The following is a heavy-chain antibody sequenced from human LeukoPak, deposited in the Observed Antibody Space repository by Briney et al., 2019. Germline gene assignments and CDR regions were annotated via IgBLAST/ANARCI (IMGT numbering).Heavy chain of an antibody. CDR2: IYYSGST. J-gene: IGHJ4*02. D-gene: IGHD5-24*01. V-gene: IGHV4-59*01. Sequence: SETLSLTCAVYGESFSGFYWSWIRQPPGKGLEWIGYIYYSGSTNYNPSLKSRVTISVDTSKNQFSLKLSSVTAADTAVYYCARDRRRDGYNPYFDYWGQGTLVTVSS. CDR1: GESFSGFY. CDR3: ARDRRRDGYNPYFDY.